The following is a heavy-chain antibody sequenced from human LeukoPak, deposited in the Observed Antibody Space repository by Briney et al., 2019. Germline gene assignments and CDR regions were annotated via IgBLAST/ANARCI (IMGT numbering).Heavy chain of an antibody. CDR3: ASTLPDIVVVPAAHAFDI. Sequence: GASVKVSCKASGYTFTRYGISWVRQAPGQGLEWMGWISAYNGNTIYAQKLLGRVTMTTDTSTSTAYLELSSLRSEDTAVYYCASTLPDIVVVPAAHAFDIWGQGTMVTVSS. J-gene: IGHJ3*02. D-gene: IGHD2-2*01. V-gene: IGHV1-18*01. CDR2: ISAYNGNT. CDR1: GYTFTRYG.